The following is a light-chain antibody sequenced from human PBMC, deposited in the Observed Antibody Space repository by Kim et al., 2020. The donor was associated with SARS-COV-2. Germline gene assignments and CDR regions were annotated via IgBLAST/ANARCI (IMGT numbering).Light chain of an antibody. V-gene: IGKV1-16*01. J-gene: IGKJ5*01. CDR1: QGISNS. Sequence: ASVGDTVTITCRASQGISNSLAWFQQKPGKAPKSLIFDASNLHSGVPSRFSGSGSGTDFTLTITSLQPEDSATYYCQQYDSYPLTFGQGTRLEIK. CDR3: QQYDSYPLT. CDR2: DAS.